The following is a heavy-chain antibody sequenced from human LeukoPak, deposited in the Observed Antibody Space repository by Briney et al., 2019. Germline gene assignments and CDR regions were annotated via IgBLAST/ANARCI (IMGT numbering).Heavy chain of an antibody. D-gene: IGHD3-10*01. CDR3: ARESQGTSEGY. Sequence: GGSLRLSCAASGLTFSSYAMSWVRQAPGKGLEWVSAISGSGGSTYYADSVEGRFTISRDNSKNTLYVQMNSLRAEDTAVYYCARESQGTSEGYWGQGTLVTVSS. CDR2: ISGSGGST. J-gene: IGHJ4*02. V-gene: IGHV3-23*01. CDR1: GLTFSSYA.